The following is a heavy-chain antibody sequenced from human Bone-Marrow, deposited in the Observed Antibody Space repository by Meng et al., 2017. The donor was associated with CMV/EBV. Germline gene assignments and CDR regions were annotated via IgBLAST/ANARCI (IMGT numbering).Heavy chain of an antibody. CDR2: ISYDGSNK. V-gene: IGHV3-30*04. CDR1: GFTFSSYA. CDR3: ARVRPGGHLPYRDYDF. D-gene: IGHD3-16*01. Sequence: GGFLRLSCAASGFTFSSYAMHCVRQAPGKGLEWVAVISYDGSNKYYADSVKGRFTISRDNSKNTLYLQMNSPRAEDTAVYYCARVRPGGHLPYRDYDFWGQGTLVTVSS. J-gene: IGHJ4*02.